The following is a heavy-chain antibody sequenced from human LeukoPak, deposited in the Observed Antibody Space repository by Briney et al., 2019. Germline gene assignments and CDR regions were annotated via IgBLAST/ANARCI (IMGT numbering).Heavy chain of an antibody. V-gene: IGHV1-2*02. CDR1: GYTFTGYY. Sequence: ASVKVSCKASGYTFTGYYLHWVRQAPGQGPEWMGWINPTSGGTNYAQKFQGRVTMTRDTSITTAYMELSGLRPDGTAVYYCAKDVTPGDNVNDSWGQGTLVTVSS. D-gene: IGHD5-24*01. CDR3: AKDVTPGDNVNDS. J-gene: IGHJ4*02. CDR2: INPTSGGT.